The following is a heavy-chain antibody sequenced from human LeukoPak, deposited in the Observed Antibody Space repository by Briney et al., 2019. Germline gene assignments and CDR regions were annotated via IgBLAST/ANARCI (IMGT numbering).Heavy chain of an antibody. Sequence: PGGSLRLSCAASGFTFSGSAIHWVRQASGKGLEWVGRIRSKANSYATAYAASVKGRFTISRDDSKNTAYLQMNSLKTEDTAVYYCWSYYDSSGYYGIDYWGQGTLVTVSS. V-gene: IGHV3-73*01. D-gene: IGHD3-22*01. CDR3: WSYYDSSGYYGIDY. CDR1: GFTFSGSA. CDR2: IRSKANSYAT. J-gene: IGHJ4*02.